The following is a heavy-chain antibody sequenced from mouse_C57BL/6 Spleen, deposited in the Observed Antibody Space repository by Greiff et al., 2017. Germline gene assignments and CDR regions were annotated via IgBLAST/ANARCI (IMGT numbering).Heavy chain of an antibody. D-gene: IGHD2-9*01. V-gene: IGHV1-4*01. CDR1: GYTFTSYT. CDR3: ARSSYYGYDEVDY. CDR2: INPSSGYT. Sequence: QVQLQQSGAELARPGASVKMSCKASGYTFTSYTMHWVKQRPGQGLEWIGYINPSSGYTKYNQKFKDKATLTADKSSSTAYMQLSSLTSEDSAVYYCARSSYYGYDEVDYWGQGTTLTVSS. J-gene: IGHJ2*01.